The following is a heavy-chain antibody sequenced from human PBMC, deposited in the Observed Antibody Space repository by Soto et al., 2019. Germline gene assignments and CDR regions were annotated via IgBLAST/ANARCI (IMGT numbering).Heavy chain of an antibody. Sequence: QVQLVQSGAEVKKPGSSVKVSCKASGGTFSSYAISWVRQAPGQGLEWMGGIIPIFGTANYAQKFQGRVTITADESTSTAYMARSSLRSEDTAVYYCAREARDYGDSYDYWGQGTLVTVSS. J-gene: IGHJ4*02. CDR2: IIPIFGTA. CDR1: GGTFSSYA. V-gene: IGHV1-69*12. CDR3: AREARDYGDSYDY. D-gene: IGHD4-17*01.